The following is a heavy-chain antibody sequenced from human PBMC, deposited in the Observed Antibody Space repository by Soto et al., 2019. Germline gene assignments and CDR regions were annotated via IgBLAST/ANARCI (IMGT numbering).Heavy chain of an antibody. J-gene: IGHJ6*02. D-gene: IGHD4-4*01. CDR1: GGTFRSYG. CDR2: ISYDGSNK. V-gene: IGHV3-30*18. CDR3: AKEDYSSPPPYYYYYGMDV. Sequence: SQRLSWGAAGGTFRSYGMHWVRQAQGKGLEWVAVISYDGSNKYYADSVKGRFTISRDNSKNTLYLQMNSLRAEDTAVYYCAKEDYSSPPPYYYYYGMDVWGQGTTVTVS.